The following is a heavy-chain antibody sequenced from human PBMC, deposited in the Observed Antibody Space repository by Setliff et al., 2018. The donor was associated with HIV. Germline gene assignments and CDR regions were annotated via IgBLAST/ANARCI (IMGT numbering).Heavy chain of an antibody. CDR3: ARQGNWEFDY. CDR1: GFLFHTYW. CDR2: IKEDGSEK. V-gene: IGHV3-7*02. D-gene: IGHD7-27*01. J-gene: IGHJ4*02. Sequence: PGGSLRLSCAASGFLFHTYWMSWVRQAPGEGLEWVANIKEDGSEKYYVDSVKGRFTISRDNAENSLYRQMISLRAEDTALYYCARQGNWEFDYWGQGTLVTVSS.